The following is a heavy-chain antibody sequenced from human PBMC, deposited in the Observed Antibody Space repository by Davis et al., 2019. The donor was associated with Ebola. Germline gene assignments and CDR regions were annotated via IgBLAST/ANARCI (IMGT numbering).Heavy chain of an antibody. D-gene: IGHD1-14*01. Sequence: SETLSLTCTVSGGSISSSSYYWGWIRQPPGKGLEWIGEIYHSGSTNYNPSLKSRVTISVDKSKNQFSLKLSSVTAADTAVYYCARHGNHYYYGMDVWGQGTTVTVSS. CDR2: IYHSGST. V-gene: IGHV4-39*01. CDR1: GGSISSSSYY. J-gene: IGHJ6*02. CDR3: ARHGNHYYYGMDV.